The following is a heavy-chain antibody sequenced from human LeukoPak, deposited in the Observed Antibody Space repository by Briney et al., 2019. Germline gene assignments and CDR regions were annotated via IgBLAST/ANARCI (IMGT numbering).Heavy chain of an antibody. V-gene: IGHV3-30-3*01. CDR3: AREGYYYDSSGYLDY. Sequence: GGSLRLSCAASGFTFSSYAMHWVRQAPGKGLXXXXXISYDGSNKYYADSVKGRFTISRDNSKNTLYLQMNSLRAEDTAVYYCAREGYYYDSSGYLDYWGQGTLVTVSS. J-gene: IGHJ4*02. D-gene: IGHD3-22*01. CDR1: GFTFSSYA. CDR2: ISYDGSNK.